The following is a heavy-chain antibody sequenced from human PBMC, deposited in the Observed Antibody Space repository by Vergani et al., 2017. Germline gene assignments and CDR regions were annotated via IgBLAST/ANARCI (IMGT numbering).Heavy chain of an antibody. CDR2: IIPIFGTA. J-gene: IGHJ4*02. V-gene: IGHV1-69*06. CDR3: GSVPRPQQRRGGAFDY. Sequence: QVQLVQSGAEVKKPGSSVKVSCKASGGTFSSYAISWVRQAPGQGLEWMGGIIPIFGTANYAQKFQGRVTMTADKSTSTAYMELSSLRSEDTAVYYCGSVPRPQQRRGGAFDYWGQGTLVTVSS. D-gene: IGHD6-25*01. CDR1: GGTFSSYA.